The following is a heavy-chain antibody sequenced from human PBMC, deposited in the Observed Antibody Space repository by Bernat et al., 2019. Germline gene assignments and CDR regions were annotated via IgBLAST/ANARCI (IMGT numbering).Heavy chain of an antibody. CDR1: GFSFSFYW. Sequence: EVQLVESGGGLVQPGGSLRLSCGASGFSFSFYWMSWVRQAPGKGLEWVANMKQDGREKYYVDSVKGRFIISRDNAKNSLYLQMNSLRADDTAVYYCARDHYYRDSSGSSIVGGFDMWGQGTMVTVSS. J-gene: IGHJ3*02. V-gene: IGHV3-7*01. CDR2: MKQDGREK. CDR3: ARDHYYRDSSGSSIVGGFDM. D-gene: IGHD3-22*01.